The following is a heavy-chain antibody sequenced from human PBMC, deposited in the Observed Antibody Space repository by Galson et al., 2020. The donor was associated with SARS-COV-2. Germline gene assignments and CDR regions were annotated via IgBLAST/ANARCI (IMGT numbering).Heavy chain of an antibody. V-gene: IGHV1-2*02. CDR3: ARVPINQYDDSGYYYYVDY. J-gene: IGHJ4*02. Sequence: ASVKVSCKASGYTFTGYYLHWVRQAPGQGLEWVGWISPNSGGTNYAQKFQGRVTMTRDTSISTAYMELSRLRSDDTAVYYCARVPINQYDDSGYYYYVDYWGQGTLVTVSS. CDR2: ISPNSGGT. CDR1: GYTFTGYY. D-gene: IGHD3-22*01.